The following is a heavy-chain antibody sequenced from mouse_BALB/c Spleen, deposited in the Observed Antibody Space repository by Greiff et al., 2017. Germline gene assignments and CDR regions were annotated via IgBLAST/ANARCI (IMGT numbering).Heavy chain of an antibody. CDR3: AKGGPYYGSYYFDY. CDR1: GYAFTNYL. Sequence: QVQLQQSGAELVRPGTSVKVSCKASGYAFTNYLIEWVKQRPGQGLEWIGVINPGSGGTNYNEKFKGKATLTADKSSSTAYMQLSSLTSDVSAVYFCAKGGPYYGSYYFDYWGQGTTLTVSA. CDR2: INPGSGGT. D-gene: IGHD1-1*01. V-gene: IGHV1-54*01. J-gene: IGHJ2*01.